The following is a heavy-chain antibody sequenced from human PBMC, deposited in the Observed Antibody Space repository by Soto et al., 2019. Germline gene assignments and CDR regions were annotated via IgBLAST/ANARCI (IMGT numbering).Heavy chain of an antibody. V-gene: IGHV4-31*03. CDR1: GGSISSGGYY. D-gene: IGHD5-12*01. CDR2: IYYSGST. J-gene: IGHJ6*03. CDR3: ASTTVATITGSAVYYYYYMDV. Sequence: SETLSLTCTVSGGSISSGGYYWSWIRQHPGKGLEWIGYIYYSGSTYYNPSLKSRVTISVDTSKNQFSLKLSSVTAADTAVYYCASTTVATITGSAVYYYYYMDVWGKGTTVTVS.